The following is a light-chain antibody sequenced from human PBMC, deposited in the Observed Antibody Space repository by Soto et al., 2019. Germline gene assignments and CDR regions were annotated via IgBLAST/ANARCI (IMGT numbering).Light chain of an antibody. CDR2: AAT. V-gene: IGKV1-39*01. J-gene: IGKJ1*01. CDR3: QQSYSNPRT. CDR1: QRISSY. Sequence: DIQMTQSPSSLSASVGDRVTITCRASQRISSYLNWYQHKPGKAPNLLIYAATTLQSGVPSSFSGSGSGTDFTLTIRSLQPEDFATYYCQQSYSNPRTFGQGTKVDIK.